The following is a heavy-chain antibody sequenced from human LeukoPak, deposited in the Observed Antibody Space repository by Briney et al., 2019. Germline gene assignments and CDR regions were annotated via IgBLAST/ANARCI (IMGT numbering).Heavy chain of an antibody. CDR3: ARGCDFKSTYFES. Sequence: SETLSLTCTVSGGSISGYYWNWIRQPPGKGLGWIGYIDYSGSTNYNPSLKSRVTISIDTSKNQFSLRLASVTAADSAVYYCARGCDFKSTYFESWGQGTLVTVSS. D-gene: IGHD5-12*01. CDR2: IDYSGST. J-gene: IGHJ4*02. V-gene: IGHV4-59*01. CDR1: GGSISGYY.